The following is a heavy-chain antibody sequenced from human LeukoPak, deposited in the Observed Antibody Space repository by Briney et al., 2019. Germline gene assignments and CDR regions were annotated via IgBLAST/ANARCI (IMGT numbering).Heavy chain of an antibody. CDR2: INHSGST. J-gene: IGHJ5*02. Sequence: SETLSLTCAVYGGSFSGYYWSWIRQPPGKGLEWIGEINHSGSTNYNPSLKSRVTISVDTSKNQFSLKLSSVTAADTAVYYCANRGSVVTAMSGHWFDPWGQGALVTVSS. D-gene: IGHD2-21*02. V-gene: IGHV4-34*01. CDR3: ANRGSVVTAMSGHWFDP. CDR1: GGSFSGYY.